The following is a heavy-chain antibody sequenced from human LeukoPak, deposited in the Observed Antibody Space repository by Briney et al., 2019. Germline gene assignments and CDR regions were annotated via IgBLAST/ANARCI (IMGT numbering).Heavy chain of an antibody. D-gene: IGHD3-10*01. CDR3: AREIYGSGTYYYYNYGMDV. CDR1: GFTFSSYW. CDR2: IYHGGST. Sequence: GVLRLSCAASGFTFSSYWMSWVRQAPGKGLEWIGEIYHGGSTNYRPSLKSRVTISVDKSKNQVSLNLTSVTAADTAVYFCAREIYGSGTYYYYNYGMDVWGKGTTVTVSA. J-gene: IGHJ6*04. V-gene: IGHV4-4*01.